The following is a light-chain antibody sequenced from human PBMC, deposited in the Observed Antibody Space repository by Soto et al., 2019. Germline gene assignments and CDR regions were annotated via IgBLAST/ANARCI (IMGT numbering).Light chain of an antibody. CDR3: LQYGIPLWT. Sequence: EIALTQSPGTLSLSPGERATLSCRASQSVTANYLAWYQQKPGQASRLLIYAASIGATGIPDRFSGSGSGTDFTLTISRLEPEDFAVYYCLQYGIPLWTFGQGTKVEIK. CDR1: QSVTANY. V-gene: IGKV3-20*01. CDR2: AAS. J-gene: IGKJ1*01.